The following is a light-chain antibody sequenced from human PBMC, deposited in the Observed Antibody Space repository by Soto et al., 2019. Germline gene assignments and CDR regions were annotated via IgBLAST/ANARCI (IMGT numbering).Light chain of an antibody. CDR3: QQRSNWPIT. V-gene: IGKV3-11*01. CDR1: QSVSSY. Sequence: EIVLTQSPATLSWSPGERATLSCRASQSVSSYLAWYQQKPGQAPRLLIYDASNRATGIPARSSGSGSGTDFTLTISSLEPEDFAVYYCQQRSNWPITFGQGTRLEIK. CDR2: DAS. J-gene: IGKJ5*01.